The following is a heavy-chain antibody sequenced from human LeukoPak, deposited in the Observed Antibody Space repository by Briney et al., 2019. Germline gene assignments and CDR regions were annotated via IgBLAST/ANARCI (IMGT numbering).Heavy chain of an antibody. Sequence: GGSLRLSCAASGFTFSSYGMSWVRQAPGKGLEWVSAISGSGGSTYYADSVKGRFTISRDNSKNTLYLQMNSLRAEDTAVYYCANYDYGDYAGYWGQGTLVTVSS. D-gene: IGHD4-17*01. J-gene: IGHJ4*02. CDR1: GFTFSSYG. V-gene: IGHV3-23*01. CDR3: ANYDYGDYAGY. CDR2: ISGSGGST.